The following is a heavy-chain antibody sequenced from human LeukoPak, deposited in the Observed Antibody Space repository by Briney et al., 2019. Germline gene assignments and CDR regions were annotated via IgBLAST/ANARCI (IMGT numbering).Heavy chain of an antibody. D-gene: IGHD3-16*01. V-gene: IGHV3-7*03. CDR1: GFTFSSYW. CDR3: ARGGGLDV. J-gene: IGHJ6*02. Sequence: GGSLRLSCAAPGFTFSSYWMNWARQAPGKGLEWVASINHNGNVNYYVDSVKGRYTISRDNAKNSLYLQMSNLRAEDTAVYFCARGGGLDVWGQGATVTVSS. CDR2: INHNGNVN.